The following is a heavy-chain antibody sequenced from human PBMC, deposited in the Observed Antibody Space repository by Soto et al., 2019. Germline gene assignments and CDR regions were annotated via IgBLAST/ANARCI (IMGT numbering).Heavy chain of an antibody. CDR3: ARDREAGYCSGGSCYSLVY. CDR1: GGSVSSGSYY. V-gene: IGHV4-61*01. J-gene: IGHJ4*02. D-gene: IGHD2-15*01. CDR2: IYYSGST. Sequence: NPSETLSLTCTVSGGSVSSGSYYWSWIRQPPGKGLEWIGYIYYSGSTNYNPSLKSRVTISVDTSKNQFSLKLSSVTAADTAVYYCARDREAGYCSGGSCYSLVYWGQGTLVTVS.